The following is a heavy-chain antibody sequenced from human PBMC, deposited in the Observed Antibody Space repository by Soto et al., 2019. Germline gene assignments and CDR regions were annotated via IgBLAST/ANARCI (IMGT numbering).Heavy chain of an antibody. D-gene: IGHD1-1*01. CDR1: GFTFSNSH. Sequence: EVQLVESGGGLVQPGGSLRLSCVASGFTFSNSHMNWVRQAPGKGLEWVSYINGGSNSIYYSDSVKGRFTIYRDNAVNSLYLQMNSLRAEDAAVYYCAGHDIRVDTFDIWGQGTMVTVSS. CDR3: AGHDIRVDTFDI. CDR2: INGGSNSI. J-gene: IGHJ3*02. V-gene: IGHV3-48*03.